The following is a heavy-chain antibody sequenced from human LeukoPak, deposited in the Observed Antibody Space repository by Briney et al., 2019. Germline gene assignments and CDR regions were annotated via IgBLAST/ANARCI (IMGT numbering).Heavy chain of an antibody. CDR3: ARLGIAVAGTDY. V-gene: IGHV3-23*01. D-gene: IGHD6-19*01. CDR1: GFTFSSYA. J-gene: IGHJ4*02. CDR2: ISGSGGST. Sequence: GGSLRLSCAASGFTFSSYAMSWVRQAPGKGLEWVSAISGSGGSTYYADSVKGRFTISRDNAKNSLYLQMNSLRAEDTAVYYCARLGIAVAGTDYWGQGTLVTVSS.